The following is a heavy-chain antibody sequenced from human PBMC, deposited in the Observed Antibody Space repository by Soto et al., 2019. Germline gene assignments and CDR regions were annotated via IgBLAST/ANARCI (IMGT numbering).Heavy chain of an antibody. CDR1: GSSISSGGCY. J-gene: IGHJ4*02. CDR2: IYYSGST. Sequence: TLSLTCTVSGSSISSGGCYWSWIRQHPGKGLEWIGYIYYSGSTYYNPSLMSRVTISVDTSKNQFSLKLSSVTAADTAVYYCARDLRGDHFDYWGQGTLVTVSS. D-gene: IGHD2-21*02. V-gene: IGHV4-31*03. CDR3: ARDLRGDHFDY.